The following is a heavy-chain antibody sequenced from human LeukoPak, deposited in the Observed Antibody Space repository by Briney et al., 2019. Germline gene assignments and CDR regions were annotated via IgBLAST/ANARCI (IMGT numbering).Heavy chain of an antibody. CDR2: INHSGST. J-gene: IGHJ6*02. CDR3: ASFYDSSGPYGMDV. V-gene: IGHV4-34*01. Sequence: SETLSLTCAVYGGSFSGYYWSWIRQPPGKGLEWIGEINHSGSTNYNPSLKSRVTISVDTSKNQFSLKLSSVTAADTAVYYCASFYDSSGPYGMDVWGQGTTVTVSS. D-gene: IGHD3-22*01. CDR1: GGSFSGYY.